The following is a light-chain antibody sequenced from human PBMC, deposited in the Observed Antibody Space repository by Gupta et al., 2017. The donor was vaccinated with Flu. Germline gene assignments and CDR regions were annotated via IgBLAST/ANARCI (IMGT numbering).Light chain of an antibody. Sequence: EIVLTQSPGTLSLSPGDRATLSCRASQNVRSTYLAWYRQKPGQSPRLLIYGGSSRAMGNPGRFSDSGYATDFTLSSSRREPEDFAVYYAQQDYFSFTFGHGTKVDIK. CDR3: QQDYFSFT. CDR2: GGS. V-gene: IGKV3-20*01. CDR1: QNVRSTY. J-gene: IGKJ3*01.